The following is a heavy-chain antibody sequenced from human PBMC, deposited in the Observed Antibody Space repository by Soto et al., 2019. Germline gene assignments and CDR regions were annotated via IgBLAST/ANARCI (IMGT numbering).Heavy chain of an antibody. D-gene: IGHD4-4*01. J-gene: IGHJ6*02. V-gene: IGHV4-31*03. CDR3: ASKTTVTTSGEYYYYGMDV. Sequence: SETLSLTCTVSGGSIISGGYYWIWIRQHPGKGLEWIGYIYYSGSTYYNPSLKGRVTISVDTSKNQFSLKLSSVTAADTAAYYCASKTTVTTSGEYYYYGMDVWGQGTTVTVSS. CDR1: GGSIISGGYY. CDR2: IYYSGST.